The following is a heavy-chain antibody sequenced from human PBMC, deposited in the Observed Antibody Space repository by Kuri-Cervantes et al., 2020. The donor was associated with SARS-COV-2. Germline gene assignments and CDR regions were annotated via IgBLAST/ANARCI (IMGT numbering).Heavy chain of an antibody. V-gene: IGHV1-69*04. CDR2: IIPILGIA. CDR1: GGTFSSYA. Sequence: SVKVSCKASGGTFSSYAISWVRQAPGQGLEWMGRIIPILGIANYAQKFQGRVTITADKSTSTAYMELSSLRSEDTAVYYCASEYSSSWYARPDYYYGMDVWGQGTTVTVSS. CDR3: ASEYSSSWYARPDYYYGMDV. D-gene: IGHD6-13*01. J-gene: IGHJ6*02.